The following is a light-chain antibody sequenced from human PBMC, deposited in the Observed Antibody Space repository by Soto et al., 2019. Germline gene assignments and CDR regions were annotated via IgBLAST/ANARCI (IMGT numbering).Light chain of an antibody. CDR3: QQYGSSPPIT. CDR1: QSVSSSY. CDR2: GAS. J-gene: IGKJ5*01. V-gene: IGKV3-20*01. Sequence: EIVLTQSPGTLSLSPGERATLSCRASQSVSSSYLAWYQQKPGQAPRLLIYGASSRATGIPDRFSGSGSGTDFTLTISRLEPKDFAVYYYQQYGSSPPITFGQGTRLEIK.